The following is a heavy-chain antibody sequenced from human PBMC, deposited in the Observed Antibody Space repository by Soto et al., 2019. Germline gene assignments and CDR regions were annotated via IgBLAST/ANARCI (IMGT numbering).Heavy chain of an antibody. CDR2: INAGDGDT. Sequence: QVQVVQSGAEVKKPGASVRISCKASGYTISCCAMHWVRQAPGQRPEWMAWINAGDGDTKYSQNFQGRLTLIRDTSANTAYMELSSLTSEDTAVYYCARDGAEKAAAAMVYWGQGTLVTVSS. V-gene: IGHV1-3*01. CDR1: GYTISCCA. D-gene: IGHD6-13*01. CDR3: ARDGAEKAAAAMVY. J-gene: IGHJ4*02.